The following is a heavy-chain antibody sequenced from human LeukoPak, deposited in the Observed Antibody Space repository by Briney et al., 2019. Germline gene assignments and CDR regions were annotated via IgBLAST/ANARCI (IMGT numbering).Heavy chain of an antibody. CDR2: ISGSGGST. D-gene: IGHD3-10*01. J-gene: IGHJ4*02. V-gene: IGHV3-23*01. CDR1: GFIFSNYA. Sequence: GGSLRLSCAASGFIFSNYAMTWARLTPGKGLEWVSAISGSGGSTYYADSVKGRFTISRDNSKNTLYLQMNSLRAEDTAVYYCAKVSILLWFGELSSFDYWGQGTLVTVSS. CDR3: AKVSILLWFGELSSFDY.